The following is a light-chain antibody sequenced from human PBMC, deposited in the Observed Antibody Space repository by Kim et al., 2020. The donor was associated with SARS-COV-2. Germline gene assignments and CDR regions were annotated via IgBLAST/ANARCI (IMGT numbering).Light chain of an antibody. V-gene: IGLV2-11*01. CDR2: EVS. J-gene: IGLJ2*01. CDR1: SSDVGGYNY. CDR3: CSYAGSYTLV. Sequence: GQSVTISCTGASSDVGGYNYVSWYQQNPGKAPKLMIYEVSKRPSGVPDRFSGSKSGNTASLTISGLQAEDEADYYCCSYAGSYTLVFGGGTQLTVL.